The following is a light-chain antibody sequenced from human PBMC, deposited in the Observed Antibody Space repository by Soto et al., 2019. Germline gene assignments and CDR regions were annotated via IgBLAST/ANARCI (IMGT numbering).Light chain of an antibody. CDR3: QQSSRPPSI. Sequence: IQLTQSPSSLSTSVGDSVTITCRASQSISNFLNWYQHKPGKAPDLLIYAASTLFSGVPSRFRGSGSGTDFPLTIPIPQPDDFATYFCQQSSRPPSIFAPGTKR. J-gene: IGKJ2*01. CDR2: AAS. V-gene: IGKV1-39*01. CDR1: QSISNF.